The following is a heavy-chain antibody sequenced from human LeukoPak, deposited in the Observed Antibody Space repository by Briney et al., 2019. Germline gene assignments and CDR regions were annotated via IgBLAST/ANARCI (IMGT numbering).Heavy chain of an antibody. Sequence: GGSLRLSCAASGFTFSSYSMNWVHQAPGKGLEWVSSISSSSSYIYYADSVKGRFTISRDNAKNSLYLQMNSLRAEDTAVYYCAVAAAGTYDYWGQGTLVTVSS. CDR3: AVAAAGTYDY. D-gene: IGHD6-13*01. J-gene: IGHJ4*02. CDR2: ISSSSSYI. CDR1: GFTFSSYS. V-gene: IGHV3-21*01.